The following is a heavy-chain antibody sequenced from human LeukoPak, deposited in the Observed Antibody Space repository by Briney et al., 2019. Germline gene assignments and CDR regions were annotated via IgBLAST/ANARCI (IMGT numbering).Heavy chain of an antibody. D-gene: IGHD1-26*01. V-gene: IGHV4-59*01. CDR2: IYYSGST. CDR3: ARVGEYSGSENWFDP. J-gene: IGHJ5*02. CDR1: GGSISSYY. Sequence: SEALSLTCTVSGGSISSYYWSWIRQPPGKGLEWIGYIYYSGSTNYNPSLKSRVTISVDTSKNQFSLKLSSVTAADTAVYYCARVGEYSGSENWFDPWGQGTLVTVSS.